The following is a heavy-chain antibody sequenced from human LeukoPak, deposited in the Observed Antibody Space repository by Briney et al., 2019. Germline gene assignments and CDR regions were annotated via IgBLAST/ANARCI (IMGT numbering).Heavy chain of an antibody. CDR2: ISAYNGNT. CDR3: ARDRVGYYYGMDV. J-gene: IGHJ6*02. CDR1: GYTFTSYG. V-gene: IGHV1-18*01. D-gene: IGHD3-10*01. Sequence: ASVKVSCKASGYTFTSYGISWVRQAPGQGLEWMGWISAYNGNTNYAQKLQGRVTMTTDTSTSTAYMELRSPRSDDTAVYYCARDRVGYYYGMDVWGQGTTVTVSS.